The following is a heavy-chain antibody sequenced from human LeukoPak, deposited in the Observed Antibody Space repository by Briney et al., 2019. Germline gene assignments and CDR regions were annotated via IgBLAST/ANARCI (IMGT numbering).Heavy chain of an antibody. CDR3: ARLRDWFDP. J-gene: IGHJ5*02. CDR1: GGSISSYY. CDR2: IYYSGST. V-gene: IGHV4-59*08. Sequence: SETLSLTCTVSGGSISSYYWSWIRQPPGKGLEWIGYIYYSGSTNYNPSLKSRVTISVDTSKSQFSLKLSSVTAADTAVYYCARLRDWFDPWGQGTLVTVSS.